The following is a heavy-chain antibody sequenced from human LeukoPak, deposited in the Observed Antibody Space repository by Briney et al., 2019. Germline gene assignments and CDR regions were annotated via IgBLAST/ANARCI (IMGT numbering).Heavy chain of an antibody. J-gene: IGHJ6*02. V-gene: IGHV4-4*02. CDR3: ARETVWGYYYDSSGYPSSNGMDV. Sequence: SGTLSLTCAVSGGSISSSNWWSWVRQPPGKGLEWIGEIYHSGSTNYNPFLKSRVTISVDKSKNQFSLKLSSVTAADTAVYYCARETVWGYYYDSSGYPSSNGMDVWGQGTTVTVSS. CDR1: GGSISSSNW. D-gene: IGHD3-22*01. CDR2: IYHSGST.